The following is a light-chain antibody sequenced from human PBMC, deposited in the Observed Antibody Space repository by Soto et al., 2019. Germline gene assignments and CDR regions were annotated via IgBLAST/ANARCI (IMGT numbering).Light chain of an antibody. CDR1: QSVSSN. V-gene: IGKV3-15*01. Sequence: EIVMTPSPAALSVSQGERATLSCRASQSVSSNLAWYQQKPGQAPRLLIYGASTRATGIPARFSGSGSGTEFTLTISSLQSEDFAVYYCQQYNNWPLTFGGVTKV. CDR2: GAS. CDR3: QQYNNWPLT. J-gene: IGKJ4*01.